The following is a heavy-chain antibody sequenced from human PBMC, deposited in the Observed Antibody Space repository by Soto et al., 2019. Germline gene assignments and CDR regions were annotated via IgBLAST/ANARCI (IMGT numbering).Heavy chain of an antibody. CDR1: GYTFTGYY. J-gene: IGHJ4*02. CDR3: ATPTPLRGAMITNINFDF. V-gene: IGHV1-2*02. CDR2: INPNSGGT. Sequence: GASVKVSCKASGYTFTGYYMHWVRQAPGQGLEWMGWINPNSGGTNYAQKFQGRVTMTRDTSISTAYMELSRLRSDDTAVYYCATPTPLRGAMITNINFDFWGQGTLVTVSS. D-gene: IGHD3-10*01.